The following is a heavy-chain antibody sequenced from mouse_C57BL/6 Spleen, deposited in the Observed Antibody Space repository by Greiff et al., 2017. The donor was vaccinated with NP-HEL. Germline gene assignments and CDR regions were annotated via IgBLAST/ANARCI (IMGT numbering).Heavy chain of an antibody. CDR3: AREGGYYYGSSHYAMDY. D-gene: IGHD1-1*01. CDR2: INPSNGGT. Sequence: VKLMESGTELVKPGASVKLSCKASGYTFTSYWMHWVKQRPGQGLEWIGNINPSNGGTNYNEKFKSKATLTVDKSSSTAYMQLSSLTSEDSAVYYCAREGGYYYGSSHYAMDYWGQGTSVTVSS. V-gene: IGHV1-53*01. J-gene: IGHJ4*01. CDR1: GYTFTSYW.